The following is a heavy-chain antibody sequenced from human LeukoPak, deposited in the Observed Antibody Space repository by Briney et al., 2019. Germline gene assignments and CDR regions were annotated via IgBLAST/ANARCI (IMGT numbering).Heavy chain of an antibody. CDR2: ISGSGGST. Sequence: GGSLRLSCAASGFTFNRNAISRVRQAPGKGLEWVSAISGSGGSTYYADSVKGRFTISRDNSKNTLYLQMNSLRAEDTAVYYCAKAGTVGYYYYYGMDVWGQGTTVTVSS. V-gene: IGHV3-23*01. D-gene: IGHD4-23*01. CDR1: GFTFNRNA. J-gene: IGHJ6*02. CDR3: AKAGTVGYYYYYGMDV.